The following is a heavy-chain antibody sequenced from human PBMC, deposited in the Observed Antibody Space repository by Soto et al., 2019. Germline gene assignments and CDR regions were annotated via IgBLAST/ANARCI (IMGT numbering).Heavy chain of an antibody. J-gene: IGHJ4*02. CDR2: ISYDGSNK. CDR1: GFTFSSYG. Sequence: QVQLVESGGGVVQPGRSLRLSCAASGFTFSSYGMHWVRQAPGKGLEWVAVISYDGSNKYYADSVKGRFTISRDNSKNTLYLQMNSLRAEDTAVYYCAKDGGQEWELSWWGQGTLVTVSS. V-gene: IGHV3-30*18. D-gene: IGHD1-26*01. CDR3: AKDGGQEWELSW.